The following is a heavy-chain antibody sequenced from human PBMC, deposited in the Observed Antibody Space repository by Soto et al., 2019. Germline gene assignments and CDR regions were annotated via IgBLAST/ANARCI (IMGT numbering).Heavy chain of an antibody. Sequence: SETLSLTCTVSGGSISSGSSYWGWIRQPPGKGLEWIGSIYYSGSTYYTPSLQSRVTISVDTSKNQFSLKLSSVTAADTAVYYCARRLRYFDWPAAYAFDIWGQGTMVTVSS. CDR1: GGSISSGSSY. CDR3: ARRLRYFDWPAAYAFDI. D-gene: IGHD3-9*01. J-gene: IGHJ3*02. CDR2: IYYSGST. V-gene: IGHV4-39*07.